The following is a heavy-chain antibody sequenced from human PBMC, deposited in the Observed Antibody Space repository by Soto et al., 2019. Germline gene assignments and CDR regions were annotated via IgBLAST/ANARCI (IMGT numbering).Heavy chain of an antibody. D-gene: IGHD2-15*01. CDR1: GFTLNSYA. CDR2: ISYDGSYI. Sequence: GGSLRLSCAASGFTLNSYAMHWVRQAPGEGLEWVAVISYDGSYISYADSVKGRFTISRDTSKNTLYLQMNSLRPEDTAVYYCASVMVAAHDYWGQGTLVTVSS. V-gene: IGHV3-30-3*01. CDR3: ASVMVAAHDY. J-gene: IGHJ4*02.